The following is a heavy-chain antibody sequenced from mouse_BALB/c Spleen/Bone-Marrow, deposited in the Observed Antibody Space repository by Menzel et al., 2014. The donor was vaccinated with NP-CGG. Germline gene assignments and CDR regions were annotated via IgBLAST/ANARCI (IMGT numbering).Heavy chain of an antibody. CDR1: GYTFTSYD. J-gene: IGHJ3*01. V-gene: IGHV1S56*01. Sequence: QVQLQQPGAELVKPGASVKLSCKASGYTFTSYDINWVRQRPEQGLEWIGWIFPVDGSTKYNEKFKGKATLTTDKSSSTAYMQLSRLTSEDSAVYFCARRVYYDYDGGAWFAYWGQGTLVTVSA. D-gene: IGHD2-4*01. CDR2: IFPVDGST. CDR3: ARRVYYDYDGGAWFAY.